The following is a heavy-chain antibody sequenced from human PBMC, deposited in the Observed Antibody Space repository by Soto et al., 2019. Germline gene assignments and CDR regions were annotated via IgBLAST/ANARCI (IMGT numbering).Heavy chain of an antibody. Sequence: QVQLQQWGAGLLKPSETLSLTCAVSGGSFSGYYWCWIRHPPGKGLERVGEINHRASTTYNPSLKSRLPIPVDTSKTRFSRNWSPVTAANTAVYYCARGYRVKRPAARGRDYYCHGLDVWGHGTGVTVSS. CDR1: GGSFSGYY. V-gene: IGHV4-34*01. J-gene: IGHJ6*02. CDR3: ARGYRVKRPAARGRDYYCHGLDV. D-gene: IGHD2-2*01. CDR2: INHRAST.